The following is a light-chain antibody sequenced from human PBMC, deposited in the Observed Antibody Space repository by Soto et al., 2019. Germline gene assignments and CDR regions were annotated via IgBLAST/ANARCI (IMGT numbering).Light chain of an antibody. J-gene: IGLJ3*02. V-gene: IGLV1-40*01. CDR3: QSYDSSLRGWV. CDR1: SSNIGAGYD. CDR2: GND. Sequence: QSVLTQPPSVSGAPGQRVTLSCTGSSSNIGAGYDVNWYQQLPGTAPKLLIFGNDNRPSGVPDRFSGSKSGTSASLAITGLQAEDEADYYGQSYDSSLRGWVFGGGTKLTVL.